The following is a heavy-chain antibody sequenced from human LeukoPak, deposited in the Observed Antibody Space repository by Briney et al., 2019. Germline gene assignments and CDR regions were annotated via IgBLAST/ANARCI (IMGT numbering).Heavy chain of an antibody. D-gene: IGHD5-24*01. Sequence: GGSLRLSCAASGFTFSSYSMNWIRQAPGKGLEWVSSISSRSKNVWYVDSVKGRFTISRDNARNLLFLQMNSLRAEDTAVYYCARVRRDGYNSLFDYWGQGTLVTVSS. J-gene: IGHJ4*02. CDR3: ARVRRDGYNSLFDY. CDR2: ISSRSKNV. V-gene: IGHV3-21*04. CDR1: GFTFSSYS.